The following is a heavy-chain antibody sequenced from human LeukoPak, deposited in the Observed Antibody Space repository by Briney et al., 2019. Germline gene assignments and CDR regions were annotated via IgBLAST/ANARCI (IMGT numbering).Heavy chain of an antibody. CDR2: IKSKTDGGTT. J-gene: IGHJ5*02. D-gene: IGHD3-3*01. CDR3: TTHMAPGITIFGVVITRPANWFDP. CDR1: GFTFSNAW. V-gene: IGHV3-15*01. Sequence: GGSLRLSCAASGFTFSNAWMSWVRQAPGKGLEWVGRIKSKTDGGTTDYAAPVKGRFTISRDDSKNTLYLQMNSLKTEDTAVYYCTTHMAPGITIFGVVITRPANWFDPWGQGTLVTVSS.